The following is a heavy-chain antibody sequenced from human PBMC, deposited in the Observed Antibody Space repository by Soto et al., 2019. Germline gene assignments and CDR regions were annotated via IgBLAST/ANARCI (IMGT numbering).Heavy chain of an antibody. CDR2: IRSKAYGGTT. D-gene: IGHD3-22*01. CDR1: GFTFGDYA. J-gene: IGHJ4*02. V-gene: IGHV3-49*04. CDR3: TRVYYYDSSGYYWFDY. Sequence: LRLSCTASGFTFGDYAMSWVRQAPGKGLEWVGFIRSKAYGGTTEYAASVKGRFTISRDDSKSIAYLQMNSLKTEDTAVYYCTRVYYYDSSGYYWFDYWGQGPLVTVSS.